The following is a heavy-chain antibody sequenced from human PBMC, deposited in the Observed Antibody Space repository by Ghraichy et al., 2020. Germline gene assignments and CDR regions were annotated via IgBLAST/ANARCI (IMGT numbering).Heavy chain of an antibody. V-gene: IGHV3-53*01. CDR1: GFTVSSNY. Sequence: GESLNISCAASGFTVSSNYMSWVRQAPGKGLEWVSVIYSGGSTYYADSVKGRFTISRDNSKNTLYLQMNSLRAEDTAVYYCAREETRFGELLIDYWGQGTLVTVSS. CDR3: AREETRFGELLIDY. J-gene: IGHJ4*02. D-gene: IGHD3-10*01. CDR2: IYSGGST.